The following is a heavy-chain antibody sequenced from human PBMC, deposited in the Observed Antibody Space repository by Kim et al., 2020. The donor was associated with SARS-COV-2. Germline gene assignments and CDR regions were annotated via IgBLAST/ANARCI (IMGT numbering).Heavy chain of an antibody. CDR3: ARAPRDDDTGYYYFDY. CDR2: VNHSGST. Sequence: SETLSLTCALYGGSLDGYYWSWIRQSPGKGLEWIGEVNHSGSTNYNPPLRSRVAISIDTSNNQFSLKLTSVTAADTALYYCARAPRDDDTGYYYFDYWGQGPPVTVSS. J-gene: IGHJ4*02. V-gene: IGHV4-34*01. D-gene: IGHD5-12*01. CDR1: GGSLDGYY.